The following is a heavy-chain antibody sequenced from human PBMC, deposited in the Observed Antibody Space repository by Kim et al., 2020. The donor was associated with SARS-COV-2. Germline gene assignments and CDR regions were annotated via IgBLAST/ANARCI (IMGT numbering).Heavy chain of an antibody. CDR2: IIPIFGTA. J-gene: IGHJ4*02. D-gene: IGHD6-13*01. CDR1: GGTFSSYA. CDR3: ARDRTGGHSNSWSSFDY. Sequence: SVKVSCKASGGTFSSYAISWVRQAPGQGLEWMGGIIPIFGTANYAQKFQGRVTITADESTSTAYMELSSLRSEDTAVYYCARDRTGGHSNSWSSFDYWGQGPLVTVSS. V-gene: IGHV1-69*13.